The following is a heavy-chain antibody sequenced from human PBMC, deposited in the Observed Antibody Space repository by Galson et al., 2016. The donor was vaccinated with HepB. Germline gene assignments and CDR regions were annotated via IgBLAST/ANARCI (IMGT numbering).Heavy chain of an antibody. Sequence: SETLSLTCAVYGGSFIGYWSWIRQSPGTGLEWIGEIHHTGTSTTYNPSLVSRVTISVDTSKNQFSLKLTSVTAADTAVYYCAREFGVRGVRMDVWGQGTTVIVSS. J-gene: IGHJ6*02. D-gene: IGHD3-10*01. CDR2: IHHTGTST. CDR1: GGSFIGY. CDR3: AREFGVRGVRMDV. V-gene: IGHV4-34*01.